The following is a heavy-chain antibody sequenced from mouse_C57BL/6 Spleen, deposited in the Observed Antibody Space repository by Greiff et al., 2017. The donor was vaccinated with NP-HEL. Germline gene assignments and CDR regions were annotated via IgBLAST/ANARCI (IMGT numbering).Heavy chain of an antibody. D-gene: IGHD2-4*01. J-gene: IGHJ2*01. CDR1: GYTFTDYE. CDR2: IDPETGGT. Sequence: IQLQQSGAELVRPGASVTLSCKASGYTFTDYEMHWVKQTPVHGLEWIGAIDPETGGTAYNQKFKGKAILTADKSSSTAYMELRSLTSEDSAVYYCTNKYDYAGYWGQGTTLTVSS. V-gene: IGHV1-15*01. CDR3: TNKYDYAGY.